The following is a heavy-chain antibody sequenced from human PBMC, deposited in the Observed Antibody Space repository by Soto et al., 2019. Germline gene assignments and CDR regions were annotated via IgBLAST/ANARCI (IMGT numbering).Heavy chain of an antibody. V-gene: IGHV1-8*02. CDR1: VGPFSSNT. D-gene: IGHD4-17*01. CDR2: MNPNSGNT. Sequence: APVKVSCKDSVGPFSSNTISWVRQATGQGLEWMGWMNPNSGNTGYAQKFQGRVTMTRNTSISTAYMELSSLRSEDTAVYYCARTLYGDNVDYWGQGTLVTVSS. J-gene: IGHJ4*02. CDR3: ARTLYGDNVDY.